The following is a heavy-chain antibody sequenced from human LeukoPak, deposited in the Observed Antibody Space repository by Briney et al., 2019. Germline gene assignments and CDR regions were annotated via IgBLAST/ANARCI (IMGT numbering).Heavy chain of an antibody. D-gene: IGHD3-10*01. V-gene: IGHV3-53*01. CDR1: GFTVSSNY. CDR3: ARDLYYYGSGSDNFLYY. J-gene: IGHJ4*02. CDR2: INSGGST. Sequence: GGSLRLSCAASGFTVSSNYMNWVRQAPGQGLEWVSVINSGGSTHYADSVKGRFTIPRDNSKNTLYLQMNSLRAEDTAVYYCARDLYYYGSGSDNFLYYWGQGTLVTVSS.